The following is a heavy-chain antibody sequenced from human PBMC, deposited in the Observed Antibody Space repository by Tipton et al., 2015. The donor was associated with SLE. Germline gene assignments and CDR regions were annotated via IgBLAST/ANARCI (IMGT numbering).Heavy chain of an antibody. CDR1: GYSFTSFW. J-gene: IGHJ3*02. CDR3: AIPYGSSGYYQYDAFDI. V-gene: IGHV5-51*01. CDR2: IYPGDSDT. D-gene: IGHD3-22*01. Sequence: VQLVQSGAELKKPGESLRISCTGSGYSFTSFWIGWVRQMPGKGLEWMGIIYPGDSDTRYSPSFQGQVTISADKSISTAYLQWSSLKASDTAMYYCAIPYGSSGYYQYDAFDIWGQGTMVTVSS.